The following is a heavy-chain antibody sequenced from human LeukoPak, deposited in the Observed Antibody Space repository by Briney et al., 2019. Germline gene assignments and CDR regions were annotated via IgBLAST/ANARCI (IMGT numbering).Heavy chain of an antibody. CDR1: GFTFSSHG. D-gene: IGHD2-15*01. CDR2: VWYDGSKK. Sequence: GRSLRLSCAASGFTFSSHGMHWVREAPGKGLEWVAVVWYDGSKKYYADSVKGRFTISRDNSKNTLYLQMSSLRAEDTAVYYCARLVGWDFDYWGQGTLVTVSP. J-gene: IGHJ4*02. CDR3: ARLVGWDFDY. V-gene: IGHV3-33*01.